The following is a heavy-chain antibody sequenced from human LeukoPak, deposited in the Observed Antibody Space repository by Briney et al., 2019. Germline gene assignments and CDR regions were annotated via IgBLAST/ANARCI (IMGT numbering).Heavy chain of an antibody. CDR1: GGSISSYY. V-gene: IGHV4-4*07. CDR3: ARASSYYYDSSGYYSLVD. CDR2: IYTSGST. J-gene: IGHJ4*02. D-gene: IGHD3-22*01. Sequence: TTSETLSLTCTVSGGSISSYYWSWIRQPAGKGLEWIGRIYTSGSTNYNPSLKSRVTMSVDTSKNQFSLKLSSVTAADTAVYYCARASSYYYDSSGYYSLVDWGQGTLVTVSS.